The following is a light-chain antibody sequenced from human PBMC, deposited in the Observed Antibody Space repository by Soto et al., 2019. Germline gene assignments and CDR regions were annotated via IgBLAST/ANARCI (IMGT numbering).Light chain of an antibody. CDR1: HFVSSR. J-gene: IGKJ5*01. CDR2: DTS. Sequence: DIVVTQSPATLSASPGERVTLSCRASHFVSSRLAWYQQRPGQVPRLLIYDTSTRAPGISARFSGSGSGTEFTLTISRLEPEDFAVYYCQQYGSSPPITFGQGTRLEIK. V-gene: IGKV3-20*01. CDR3: QQYGSSPPIT.